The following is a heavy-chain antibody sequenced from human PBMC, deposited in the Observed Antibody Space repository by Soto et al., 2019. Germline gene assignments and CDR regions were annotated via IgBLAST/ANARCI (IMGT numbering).Heavy chain of an antibody. Sequence: SETLSLTCNVSGSPISSYYWSWFRQPPGQGLEWVGYIYYTGTTTYNPSLRSRVAISVDASKSQFSLDLRSVTAADTAVYYCARLGFYYQSLDPWGHGTLVTVSS. CDR1: GSPISSYY. D-gene: IGHD2-2*01. J-gene: IGHJ5*02. V-gene: IGHV4-59*08. CDR2: IYYTGTT. CDR3: ARLGFYYQSLDP.